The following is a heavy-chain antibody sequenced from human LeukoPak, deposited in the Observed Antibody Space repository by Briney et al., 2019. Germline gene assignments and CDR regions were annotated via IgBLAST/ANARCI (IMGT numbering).Heavy chain of an antibody. J-gene: IGHJ6*03. CDR3: ARDPGVIPVHYMDX. CDR2: ISGPGGTT. CDR1: GFTFSTHA. Sequence: PGGSLRLSCVVSGFTFSTHAMTWVRQAPGKGLERVSDISGPGGTTYYAASVKGRFTISRDNSQNTRFLQMNSLRAEDTAVYYCARDPGVIPVHYMDXWGKGTTVIV. D-gene: IGHD4-23*01. V-gene: IGHV3-23*01.